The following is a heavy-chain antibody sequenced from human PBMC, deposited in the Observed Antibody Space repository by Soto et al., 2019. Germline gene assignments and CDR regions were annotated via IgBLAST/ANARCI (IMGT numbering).Heavy chain of an antibody. J-gene: IGHJ6*03. V-gene: IGHV4-59*08. CDR1: GGSISSYY. Sequence: SETLSLTCTVSGGSISSYYWSWIRQPPGKGLEWIGYIYYSGSTNYNPSLKSRVTISVDTSKNQFSLKLSSVTAADTAVYYRARRVKARYYDILTGPFHHYYYYMDVWGKGTTVTVSS. D-gene: IGHD3-9*01. CDR2: IYYSGST. CDR3: ARRVKARYYDILTGPFHHYYYYMDV.